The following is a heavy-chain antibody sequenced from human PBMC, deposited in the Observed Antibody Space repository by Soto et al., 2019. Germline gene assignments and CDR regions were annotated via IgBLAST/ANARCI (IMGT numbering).Heavy chain of an antibody. CDR3: ARTKARRYSSSSDRGHWFDP. Sequence: GASVKVSCKASGYTFTSYDINWVRQATGQGLEWMGWMNPNSGNTGYAQKFQGRVTMTRNTSISTAYMELSSLRSEDTAVYYCARTKARRYSSSSDRGHWFDPWGQGTRVTVSS. D-gene: IGHD6-6*01. CDR2: MNPNSGNT. CDR1: GYTFTSYD. V-gene: IGHV1-8*01. J-gene: IGHJ5*02.